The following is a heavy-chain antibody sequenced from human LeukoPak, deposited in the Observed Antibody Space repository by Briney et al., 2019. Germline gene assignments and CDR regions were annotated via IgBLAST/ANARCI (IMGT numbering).Heavy chain of an antibody. CDR2: INHSGST. CDR3: ARIYCSSTSCYTGWFDP. V-gene: IGHV4-34*01. Sequence: PGGSLRLSCTASGFTFSTLAMSWVRQPPGKGLEWIGEINHSGSTNYNPSLKSRVTISVDTSKNQFSLKLSSVTAADTAVYYCARIYCSSTSCYTGWFDPWGQGTLVTVSS. J-gene: IGHJ5*02. CDR1: GFTFSTLA. D-gene: IGHD2-2*02.